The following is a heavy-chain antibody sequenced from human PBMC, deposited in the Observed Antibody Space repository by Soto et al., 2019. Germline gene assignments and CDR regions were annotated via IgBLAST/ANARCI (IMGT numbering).Heavy chain of an antibody. J-gene: IGHJ4*02. CDR3: AREGAYGYGDSPFDF. CDR1: GYTFTSYG. D-gene: IGHD4-17*01. V-gene: IGHV1-18*01. CDR2: ISAYNGIT. Sequence: ASVKVSCKASGYTFTSYGISWVRQAPGQGLEWMGWISAYNGITNYAQKLQGRVTMTTDTSTSTAYMELRSLRSDDTAVYYCAREGAYGYGDSPFDFWGQGTQVTVSS.